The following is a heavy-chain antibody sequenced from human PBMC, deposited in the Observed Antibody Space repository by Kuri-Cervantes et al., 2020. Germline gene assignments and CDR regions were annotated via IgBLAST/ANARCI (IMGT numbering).Heavy chain of an antibody. Sequence: GGSLRLSCAGSGFAFVDYMAWIRQAPGKGLELISYSNNRGITIYYADSVKGRFTVSRDNAKNSLYLQLNSLRAEDTAVYYCAREGYSSSWLDFWGQGTLVTVSS. J-gene: IGHJ5*01. CDR3: AREGYSSSWLDF. CDR1: GFAFVDY. D-gene: IGHD6-13*01. V-gene: IGHV3-11*04. CDR2: SNNRGITI.